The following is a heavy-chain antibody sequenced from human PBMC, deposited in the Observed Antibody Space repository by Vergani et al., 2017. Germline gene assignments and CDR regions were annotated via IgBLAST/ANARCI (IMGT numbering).Heavy chain of an antibody. J-gene: IGHJ4*02. D-gene: IGHD4-23*01. CDR1: GFTFDDYA. CDR3: ATPRGGWGNYYFDY. Sequence: EVQLVESGGGLVQPGRSLRLSCAASGFTFDDYAMHWVRQAPGKGLEWVSGISWNSGSIGYADSVKGRFTISRDNAKNSLYLQMNSLRSEDTAVYYCATPRGGWGNYYFDYWGQGTLVTVSS. V-gene: IGHV3-9*01. CDR2: ISWNSGSI.